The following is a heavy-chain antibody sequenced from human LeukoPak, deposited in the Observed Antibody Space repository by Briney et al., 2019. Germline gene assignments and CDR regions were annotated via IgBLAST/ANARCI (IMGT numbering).Heavy chain of an antibody. D-gene: IGHD2-2*01. CDR1: GGSINSGDYY. CDR2: IYCSGST. V-gene: IGHV4-30-4*01. J-gene: IGHJ5*02. Sequence: SQTLSLTCTVSGGSINSGDYYWSRIRQPPGKGLEWIGYIYCSGSTYYNPSLKSRVSISVDTSKNQFSLKLSSLTAADTAVYYCARDSAQPKRIYQLSSGGWFDPWGQGSLVTVSS. CDR3: ARDSAQPKRIYQLSSGGWFDP.